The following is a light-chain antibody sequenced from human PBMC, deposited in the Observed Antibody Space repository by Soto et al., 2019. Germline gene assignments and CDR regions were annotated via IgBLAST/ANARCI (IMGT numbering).Light chain of an antibody. CDR2: EVN. CDR3: QSYDSSLSGWV. V-gene: IGLV2-8*01. CDR1: SSDIGAYNY. Sequence: QSALTQPPSASGSPGQSVTISCTGTSSDIGAYNYVSWFQQHPGEAPKLIISEVNKRPSGVPDRFSGSKSGNTASLAITGLQAEDEADYYCQSYDSSLSGWVFGGGTKLTVL. J-gene: IGLJ3*02.